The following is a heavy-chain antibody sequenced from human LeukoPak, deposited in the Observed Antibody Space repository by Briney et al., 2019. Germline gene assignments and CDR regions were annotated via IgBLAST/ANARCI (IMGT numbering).Heavy chain of an antibody. CDR2: ISYDGSSK. J-gene: IGHJ6*02. D-gene: IGHD3-10*01. CDR3: AKDQGDLTMVRGVITYYYYYGMDV. V-gene: IGHV3-30*18. Sequence: GGSLRLSCAASGFSFSQFGVHWVRQAPGKGLEWVAVISYDGSSKYYADSVKGRFTISRDNSKDTLYLQMNSLRDDDTAVYCCAKDQGDLTMVRGVITYYYYYGMDVWGQGTTVTASS. CDR1: GFSFSQFG.